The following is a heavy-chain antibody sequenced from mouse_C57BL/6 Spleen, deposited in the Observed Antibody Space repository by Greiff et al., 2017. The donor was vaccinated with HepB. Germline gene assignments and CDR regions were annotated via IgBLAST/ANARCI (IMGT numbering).Heavy chain of an antibody. CDR3: TRNRNYYGSSGAYFDY. V-gene: IGHV1-15*01. Sequence: VQLKESGAELVRPGASVTLSCKASGYTFTDYEMHWVKQTPVHGLEWIGAIDPETGGTAYNQKFKGKAILTADKSSSTAYMELRSLTSEDSAVYYCTRNRNYYGSSGAYFDYWGQGTTLTVSS. CDR2: IDPETGGT. J-gene: IGHJ2*01. D-gene: IGHD1-1*01. CDR1: GYTFTDYE.